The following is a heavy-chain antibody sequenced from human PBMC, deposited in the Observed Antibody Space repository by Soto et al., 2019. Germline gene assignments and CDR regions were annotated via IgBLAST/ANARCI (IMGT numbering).Heavy chain of an antibody. V-gene: IGHV1-46*01. Sequence: QVQLVQSGAEVKKPGASVNVSCKKSGYTFTSYYMHWVRQAPGQGLEWMGIINPSGGSTSYAQKFQGRVTMSRDTSTRTVYMALSSLRSEDTAVYYCARSYYDYVWGSYRSAHFDYCGQGTLVTVAS. CDR1: GYTFTSYY. J-gene: IGHJ4*02. CDR3: ARSYYDYVWGSYRSAHFDY. CDR2: INPSGGST. D-gene: IGHD3-16*02.